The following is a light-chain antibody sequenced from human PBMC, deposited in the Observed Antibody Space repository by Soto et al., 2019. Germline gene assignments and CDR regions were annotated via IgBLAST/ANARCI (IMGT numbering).Light chain of an antibody. CDR3: QHYNSYSEA. Sequence: DIQMTQSPSTLSGSVGDRVTITCRASQTISSWLAWYQQKPGKAPKLLIYKASTLKSGVPSRFSSSGSGTEFTLTSSSLQPDDFATYCCQHYNSYSEAFGQGTKVELK. CDR2: KAS. CDR1: QTISSW. V-gene: IGKV1-5*03. J-gene: IGKJ1*01.